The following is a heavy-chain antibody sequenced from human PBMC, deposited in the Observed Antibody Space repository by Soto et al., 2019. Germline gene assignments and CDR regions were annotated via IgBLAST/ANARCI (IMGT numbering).Heavy chain of an antibody. Sequence: GSLRLSCAASGFTFSSFAMHWVRQAPGKGLEWVAVISYDGSNKYYADSVKGRFTISRDNSKNTLYLQMNSLRAEDTAVYYCARALDTVYSSPYFDYWGQGTLVTVSS. V-gene: IGHV3-30-3*01. D-gene: IGHD6-13*01. J-gene: IGHJ4*02. CDR2: ISYDGSNK. CDR1: GFTFSSFA. CDR3: ARALDTVYSSPYFDY.